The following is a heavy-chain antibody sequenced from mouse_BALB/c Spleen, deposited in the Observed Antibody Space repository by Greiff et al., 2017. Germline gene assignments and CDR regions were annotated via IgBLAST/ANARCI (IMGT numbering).Heavy chain of an antibody. Sequence: EVQVVESGGDLVKPGGSLKLSCAASGFTFSSYGMSWVRQTPDKRLEWVATISSGGSYTYYPDSVKGRFTISRDNAKNTLYLQMSSLKSEDTAMYYCARQAYYYGSSYVGDYWGQGTTLTVAS. D-gene: IGHD1-1*01. CDR1: GFTFSSYG. CDR2: ISSGGSYT. J-gene: IGHJ2*01. CDR3: ARQAYYYGSSYVGDY. V-gene: IGHV5-6*01.